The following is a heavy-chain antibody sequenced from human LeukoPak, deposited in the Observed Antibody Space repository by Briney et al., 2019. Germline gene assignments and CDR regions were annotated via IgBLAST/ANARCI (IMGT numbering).Heavy chain of an antibody. D-gene: IGHD2-8*02. J-gene: IGHJ4*02. CDR1: GFVFSNYW. Sequence: PGGSLRLSCTASGFVFSNYWMLWVRQALGKGLEWVSLIQSDGSGTTYTDSMKGRFIISRDNAKNTLYLQTTSLTAEDTAVYYCARDNTGSIDHWGQGTLVTVSS. V-gene: IGHV3-74*01. CDR3: ARDNTGSIDH. CDR2: IQSDGSGT.